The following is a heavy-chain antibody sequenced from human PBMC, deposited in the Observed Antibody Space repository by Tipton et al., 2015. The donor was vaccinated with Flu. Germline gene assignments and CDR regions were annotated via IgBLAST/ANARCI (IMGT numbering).Heavy chain of an antibody. Sequence: TLSLTCTVSGGSISSYYWSWIRQPPGKGLEWIGYIYYSGSTNYNPSLKSRVTISVDTSKNQFSLKLSSVTAADTAVYYCAINIAAAGTGAFDIWGQGTMVTVSS. D-gene: IGHD6-13*01. CDR2: IYYSGST. V-gene: IGHV4-59*01. J-gene: IGHJ3*02. CDR3: AINIAAAGTGAFDI. CDR1: GGSISSYY.